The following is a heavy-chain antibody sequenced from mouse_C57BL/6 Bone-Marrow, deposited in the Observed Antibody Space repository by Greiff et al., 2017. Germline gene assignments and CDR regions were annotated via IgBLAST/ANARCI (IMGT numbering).Heavy chain of an antibody. CDR1: GYTFTSYW. Sequence: QVQLQQPGAELVMPGASVKLSCKASGYTFTSYWMHWVKQRPGPGLEWIGEIDPSASYTNYNQKFKGKSTLTVDKSSGTAYLQLSSLTAEDAAFCYRARGDYDEFAYWGQGTLVTVSA. CDR2: IDPSASYT. J-gene: IGHJ3*01. CDR3: ARGDYDEFAY. V-gene: IGHV1-69*01. D-gene: IGHD2-4*01.